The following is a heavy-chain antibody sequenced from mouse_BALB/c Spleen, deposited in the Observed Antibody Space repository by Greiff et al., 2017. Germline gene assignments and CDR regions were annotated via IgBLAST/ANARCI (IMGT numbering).Heavy chain of an antibody. CDR1: GYTFTDYY. CDR2: IYPGSGNT. Sequence: VQLQQSGAELARPGASVKLSCKASGYTFTDYYINWVKQRTGQGLEWIGEIYPGSGNTYYNEKFKGKATLTADKSSSTAYMQLSSLTSEDSAVYFCARSPLYDYRGFAYGGRGTLVTVSA. D-gene: IGHD2-4*01. CDR3: ARSPLYDYRGFAY. J-gene: IGHJ3*01. V-gene: IGHV1-77*01.